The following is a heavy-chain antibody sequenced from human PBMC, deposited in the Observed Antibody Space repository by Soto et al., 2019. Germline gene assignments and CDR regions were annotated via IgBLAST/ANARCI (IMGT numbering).Heavy chain of an antibody. Sequence: EVQLVESGGGLVQPGGSLRLSCEASRGAFGDYWMHWVRQAPGKGLVWVSRINRDANDIIYADSVKGRFTASRDNAKNMLFRQMTSLRVEGPAVYYCARDVPHNWCDSWGQGTLVTVSS. D-gene: IGHD3-10*02. CDR2: INRDANDI. V-gene: IGHV3-74*01. CDR3: ARDVPHNWCDS. CDR1: RGAFGDYW. J-gene: IGHJ5*01.